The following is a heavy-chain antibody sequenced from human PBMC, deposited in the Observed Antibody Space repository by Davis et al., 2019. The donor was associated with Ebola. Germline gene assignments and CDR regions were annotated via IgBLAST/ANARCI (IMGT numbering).Heavy chain of an antibody. CDR3: AIANRGPVADTGDY. CDR1: GFTFSDHY. D-gene: IGHD6-19*01. Sequence: GGSLRLSCAASGFTFSDHYMSWIRQAPGKGLETISYISHSGHSIYYADSVRGRFTISRDNAKNSLYLQMNSLRAEDTAVYYCAIANRGPVADTGDYWGQGTLVTVSS. J-gene: IGHJ4*02. CDR2: ISHSGHSI. V-gene: IGHV3-11*01.